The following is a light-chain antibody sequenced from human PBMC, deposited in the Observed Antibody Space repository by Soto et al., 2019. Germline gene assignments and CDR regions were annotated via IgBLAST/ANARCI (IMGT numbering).Light chain of an antibody. V-gene: IGKV3-15*01. CDR2: GAS. Sequence: EIVMTQSPATLSVSPGEGVTLSCRASQSVGGNLAWYQQKPGQAPRLLIHGASTRATGIPARFSGSGSGTEFTLTISSLQSEDFAVYCCQQYNNWLFTFGGGTRVEIK. J-gene: IGKJ4*01. CDR3: QQYNNWLFT. CDR1: QSVGGN.